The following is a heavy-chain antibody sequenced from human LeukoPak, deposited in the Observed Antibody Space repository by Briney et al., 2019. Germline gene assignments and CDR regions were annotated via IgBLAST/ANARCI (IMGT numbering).Heavy chain of an antibody. CDR3: AREGRWLQLGAHAFDI. V-gene: IGHV4-61*08. D-gene: IGHD5-24*01. CDR1: GGSISSGGYY. J-gene: IGHJ3*02. CDR2: IYYSGST. Sequence: SQTLSLTCTVSGGSISSGGYYWSWIRQPPGKGLEWIGYIYYSGSTNYNPSLKSQVTISVDTSKNQFSLKLSSVTAADTAVYYCAREGRWLQLGAHAFDIWGQGTMVTVSS.